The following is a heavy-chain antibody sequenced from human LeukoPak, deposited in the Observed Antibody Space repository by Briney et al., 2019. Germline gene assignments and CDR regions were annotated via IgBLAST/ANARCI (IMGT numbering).Heavy chain of an antibody. J-gene: IGHJ4*02. D-gene: IGHD6-13*01. CDR2: IHHSGSA. V-gene: IGHV4-30-2*03. CDR1: GGSISRGGYS. CDR3: ARHRQGGIYSSSWYGFDY. Sequence: SQTPSLTCAVSGGSISRGGYSWSWIRQPPGKGLEWIGNIHHSGSAYYNPSLKSRVTISLDTSKNQFSLKLSSVTAADTAVYYCARHRQGGIYSSSWYGFDYWGQGTLVTVSS.